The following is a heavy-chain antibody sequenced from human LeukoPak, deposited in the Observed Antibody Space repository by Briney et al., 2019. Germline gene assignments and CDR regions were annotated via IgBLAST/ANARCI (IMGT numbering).Heavy chain of an antibody. CDR2: FYYSGST. CDR1: GGSISSGDNY. Sequence: PSETLSLTCTVSGGSISSGDNYWSWIRQPPGKGLEWIGYFYYSGSTNYNPSLKSRVTISVDTSKNQFSLKLSSVTAADTAVYYCATYQLSGYFDYWGQGTLVTVSS. D-gene: IGHD2-2*01. J-gene: IGHJ4*02. V-gene: IGHV4-61*08. CDR3: ATYQLSGYFDY.